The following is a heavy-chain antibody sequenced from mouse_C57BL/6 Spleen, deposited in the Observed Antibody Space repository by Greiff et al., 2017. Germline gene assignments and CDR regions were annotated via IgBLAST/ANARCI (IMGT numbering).Heavy chain of an antibody. CDR2: IDPETGGT. CDR3: TRRVYGFDY. J-gene: IGHJ2*01. D-gene: IGHD1-1*01. Sequence: QVQLKQSGAELVRPGASVTLSCKASGYTFTDYEMHWVKQTPVHGLEWIGAIDPETGGTAYNQKFKGKAILTADKSSSTAYMELRSLTSEDSAVYYCTRRVYGFDYWGQGTTLTVSS. V-gene: IGHV1-15*01. CDR1: GYTFTDYE.